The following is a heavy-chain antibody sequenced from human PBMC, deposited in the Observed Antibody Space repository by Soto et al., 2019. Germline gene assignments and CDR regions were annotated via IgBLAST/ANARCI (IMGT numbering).Heavy chain of an antibody. CDR2: ISYDGSNK. V-gene: IGHV3-30-3*01. J-gene: IGHJ4*02. CDR3: ARDEQADY. CDR1: GFTFSSYA. Sequence: LRLSCAASGFTFSSYAMHWVRQAPGKGLEWVAVISYDGSNKYYADSVKGRFTIPRDNSKNTLYLQMNSLRAEDTAVYYRARDEQADYWGQGTLVTVSS.